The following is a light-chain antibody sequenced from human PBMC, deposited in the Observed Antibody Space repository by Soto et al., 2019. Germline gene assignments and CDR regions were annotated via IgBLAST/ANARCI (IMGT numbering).Light chain of an antibody. CDR1: QSISRN. J-gene: IGKJ1*01. Sequence: DIQMTQSPSSLSASVGDRVTITCRASQSISRNLNWYQQKPGKATKLLIYTSSSLQTGVPSRFTGSGSGTDFTLNIGSRQPEDFATYYCQHRYSILWTFGQGTKVEIK. V-gene: IGKV1-39*01. CDR2: TSS. CDR3: QHRYSILWT.